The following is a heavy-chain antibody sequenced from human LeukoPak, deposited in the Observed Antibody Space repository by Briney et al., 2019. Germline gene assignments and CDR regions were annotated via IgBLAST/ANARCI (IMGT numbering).Heavy chain of an antibody. CDR1: GFTLSSYS. J-gene: IGHJ4*02. CDR2: ISSSSSTI. V-gene: IGHV3-48*04. Sequence: GGSLRLSCAASGFTLSSYSMNWVRQAPGKGPGWVSYISSSSSTIYYADSVKGRFTISRDNAKNSLYLQMNSRRAEDTAVYYCARDLHCSSTSCEAYWGQGTLVTVSS. CDR3: ARDLHCSSTSCEAY. D-gene: IGHD2-2*01.